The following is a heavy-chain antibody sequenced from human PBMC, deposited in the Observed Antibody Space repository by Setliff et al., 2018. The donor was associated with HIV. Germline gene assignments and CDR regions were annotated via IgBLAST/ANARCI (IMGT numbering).Heavy chain of an antibody. CDR2: INHSGST. Sequence: PSETLSLTCAVYGGSFSGHYWSWIRQPPGKGLEWIGEINHSGSTYYNPSLKSRVTISVDTSKNQFSLKLSSVTAADTAVYYCARPGTSGWLYFDYWGQGTLVTVSS. V-gene: IGHV4-34*01. J-gene: IGHJ4*02. D-gene: IGHD6-19*01. CDR1: GGSFSGHY. CDR3: ARPGTSGWLYFDY.